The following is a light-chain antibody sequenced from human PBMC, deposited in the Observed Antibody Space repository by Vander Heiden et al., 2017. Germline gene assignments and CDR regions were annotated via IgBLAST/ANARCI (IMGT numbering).Light chain of an antibody. CDR3: QQFKNYPPLT. Sequence: AIQLTQSPSSLSASVGDRVTITCRASQGISSALAWYQQKPGKAPKLLIYDASSLESGVPSRFSGSGYGKDFTLTISSLQPEDFASYYCQQFKNYPPLTFGGGTKVEIK. J-gene: IGKJ4*01. CDR2: DAS. CDR1: QGISSA. V-gene: IGKV1D-13*01.